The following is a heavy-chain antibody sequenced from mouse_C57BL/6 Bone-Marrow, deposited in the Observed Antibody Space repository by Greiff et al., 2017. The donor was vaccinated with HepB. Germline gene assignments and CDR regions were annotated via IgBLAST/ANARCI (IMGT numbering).Heavy chain of an antibody. CDR2: ILPSIGRT. Sequence: QVQLKESGSELRSPGSSVKLSCKDFDSEVFPLAYMSWVKQKPGHGFEWIGGILPSIGRTIYGEKFEDKATFDADTLSNTAYLELNSLTSEDSAIYYCARLLWLRRGWYFDVWGTGTTVTVSS. CDR3: ARLLWLRRGWYFDV. CDR1: DSEVFPLAY. D-gene: IGHD2-2*01. V-gene: IGHV15-2*01. J-gene: IGHJ1*03.